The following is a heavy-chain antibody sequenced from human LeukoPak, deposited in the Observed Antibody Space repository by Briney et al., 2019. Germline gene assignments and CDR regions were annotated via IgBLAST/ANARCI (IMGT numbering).Heavy chain of an antibody. CDR1: GGTFISYA. J-gene: IGHJ4*02. D-gene: IGHD3-22*01. CDR3: ARSSGGVINYSSGYSFFDY. V-gene: IGHV1-69*04. CDR2: IIPILGIA. Sequence: SVKVSCKASGGTFISYAIGWVRQAPGQGLEWMGRIIPILGIANYAQKFQGRVTITADKSTSTAYMELSSLRSEDTAVYYCARSSGGVINYSSGYSFFDYWGQGTLVTVSS.